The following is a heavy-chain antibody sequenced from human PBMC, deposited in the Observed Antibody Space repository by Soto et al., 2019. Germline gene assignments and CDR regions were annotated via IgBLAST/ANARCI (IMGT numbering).Heavy chain of an antibody. CDR3: VRDLSAYNWFDL. V-gene: IGHV3-21*01. CDR1: GFTFSNCG. CDR2: ISGDRSYI. Sequence: GGSLRLSCAASGFTFSNCGMNWVRQAPGKGLEWVSSISGDRSYIYYADSVKGRFTISRDNAKNSLFLQMNSLRVEDTAVYYCVRDLSAYNWFDLWGPGTLVTFSS. J-gene: IGHJ5*01.